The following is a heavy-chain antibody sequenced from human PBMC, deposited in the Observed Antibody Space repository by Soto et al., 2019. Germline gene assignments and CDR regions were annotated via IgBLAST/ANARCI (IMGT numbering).Heavy chain of an antibody. CDR1: GFSFGTYV. D-gene: IGHD3-22*01. CDR2: IRGIGGRV. Sequence: EVQLLESGGGMVEPRGSRKLSCAASGFSFGTYVMNWVRQAPGKGLEWVSGIRGIGGRVYSADSVKGRFTIPRDNSRNTLYLHMNSLSAEDTAIYFCAMTRLYDTGTNDYHRDALDIWGQGTQVTVSS. CDR3: AMTRLYDTGTNDYHRDALDI. J-gene: IGHJ3*02. V-gene: IGHV3-23*01.